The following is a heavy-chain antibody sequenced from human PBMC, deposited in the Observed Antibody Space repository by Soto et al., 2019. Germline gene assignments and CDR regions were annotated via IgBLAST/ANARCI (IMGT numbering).Heavy chain of an antibody. Sequence: QVQLVQSGAEVKKPGSSVKVSCKASGGTFSSYAISWVRQAPGQGLEWMGGIIPIFGTANYAQKFQGRVTITADESTSTAYMELSSLRSEDTAVYYCAGAALDCSGGSCYYYYGMDVWGQGTTVTVSS. J-gene: IGHJ6*02. CDR3: AGAALDCSGGSCYYYYGMDV. D-gene: IGHD2-15*01. CDR1: GGTFSSYA. V-gene: IGHV1-69*01. CDR2: IIPIFGTA.